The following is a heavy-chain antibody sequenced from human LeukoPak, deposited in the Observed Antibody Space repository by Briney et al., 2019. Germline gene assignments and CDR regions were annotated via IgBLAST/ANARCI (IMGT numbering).Heavy chain of an antibody. CDR2: ISSGSSYI. D-gene: IGHD1-26*01. Sequence: PGGSLRLSCAAYGFTFSSYSMNWVRQAPGKGLEWVSSISSGSSYIYYADSVKGRFAISRDNAKNSLYLQMNSLRAEDTAVYYCARDTWELPVSDAFDIWGQGTMVTVSS. CDR3: ARDTWELPVSDAFDI. J-gene: IGHJ3*02. CDR1: GFTFSSYS. V-gene: IGHV3-21*01.